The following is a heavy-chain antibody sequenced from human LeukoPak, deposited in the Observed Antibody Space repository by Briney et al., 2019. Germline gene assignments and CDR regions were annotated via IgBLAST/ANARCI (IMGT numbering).Heavy chain of an antibody. Sequence: ASVKVSCKASGYTFTSYYMHWVRQAPGQGLEWMGIINTSGGSTSYAQKFQGRVTMTRDTSTSTVYMELSSLRSEDTAVYYCARESVGDGYNLALDYWGQGTLVTVSS. V-gene: IGHV1-46*01. CDR1: GYTFTSYY. CDR3: ARESVGDGYNLALDY. CDR2: INTSGGST. J-gene: IGHJ4*02. D-gene: IGHD5-24*01.